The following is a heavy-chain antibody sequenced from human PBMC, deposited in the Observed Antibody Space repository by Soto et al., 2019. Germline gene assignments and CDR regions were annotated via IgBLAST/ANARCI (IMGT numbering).Heavy chain of an antibody. CDR2: IYHSGST. CDR1: CDSISSSNW. J-gene: IGHJ4*02. V-gene: IGHV4-4*02. D-gene: IGHD5-18*01. CDR3: ASDSYGSLGLDY. Sequence: SETLSLTCAVSCDSISSSNWWSWVRQPPGKGLEWIGEIYHSGSTNYNPSLKSRVTISVDTSKNQFSLKLSSVTAADTAVYYWASDSYGSLGLDYWGQGTLVTVSS.